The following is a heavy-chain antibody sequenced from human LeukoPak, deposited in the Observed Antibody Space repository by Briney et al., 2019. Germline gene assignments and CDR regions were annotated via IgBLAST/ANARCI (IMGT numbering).Heavy chain of an antibody. J-gene: IGHJ4*02. CDR1: GFSPSNTGVA. CDR3: AHKGRGSGSYTM. D-gene: IGHD3-10*01. Sequence: SGPTLVNATQTLTPTCTFAGFSPSNTGVAVAWIRQPPGKALERLAVSYWNNDMSYSPSLKSRLTITKDTSKNQVVLIMTNMDPLDTGTYYCAHKGRGSGSYTMWGQGTLVTVSS. V-gene: IGHV2-5*01. CDR2: SYWNNDM.